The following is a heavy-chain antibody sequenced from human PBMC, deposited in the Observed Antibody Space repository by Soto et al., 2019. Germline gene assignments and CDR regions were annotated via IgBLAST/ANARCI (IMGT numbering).Heavy chain of an antibody. CDR1: GFTFSSYA. CDR2: ISGSGGST. V-gene: IGHV3-23*01. Sequence: EVQLLESGGGLVQPGGSLRLSCAASGFTFSSYAMSWVRQAPGKGLEWVSAISGSGGSTYYADSVKGRFTISRDNSKNTLYLKMNSLRAEDTAVYYCAKGLDNPDIVVVTAALNAFDIWGQGTMVTVSS. CDR3: AKGLDNPDIVVVTAALNAFDI. J-gene: IGHJ3*02. D-gene: IGHD2-2*01.